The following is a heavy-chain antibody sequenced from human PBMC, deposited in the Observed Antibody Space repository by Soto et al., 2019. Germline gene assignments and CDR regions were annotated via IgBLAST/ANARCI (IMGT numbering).Heavy chain of an antibody. CDR3: KRHLGLWRSISCGTEGPDP. Sequence: GESLKISCQASGYSFNTYWIGWVRQMPGKGLEWMGIIYPGDSDTRYSPSFRGQVIISADKSISTAYLQWSSLKASDTAIYYCKRHLGLWRSISCGTEGPDPWDQVTGVAVSS. CDR2: IYPGDSDT. J-gene: IGHJ5*02. V-gene: IGHV5-51*01. CDR1: GYSFNTYW. D-gene: IGHD3-3*02.